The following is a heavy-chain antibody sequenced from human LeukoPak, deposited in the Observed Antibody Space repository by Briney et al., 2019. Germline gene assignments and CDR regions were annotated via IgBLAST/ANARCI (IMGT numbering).Heavy chain of an antibody. V-gene: IGHV3-7*01. D-gene: IGHD3-3*01. Sequence: GGSLRLSCAASGFTFSSYWMSWVRQAPGKGLEWVANIKQDGSEKYYVDSVKGRFAISRDNANYSLYLQINSLRAEDTAVYYCARDNQDLITILGVVTNWFDPWGQGTLVTVSS. CDR3: ARDNQDLITILGVVTNWFDP. CDR1: GFTFSSYW. CDR2: IKQDGSEK. J-gene: IGHJ5*02.